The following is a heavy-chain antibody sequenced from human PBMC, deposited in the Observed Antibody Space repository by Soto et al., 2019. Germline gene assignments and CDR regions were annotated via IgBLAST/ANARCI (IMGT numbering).Heavy chain of an antibody. J-gene: IGHJ6*02. Sequence: GASGKVSCKAARYTVTSYYMHWVRQAPGQGLEWMGIINPSGGSTSYAQKFQGRVTMTRDTSTSTVYMELSSLRSEDTAVYYCARDLFKDHSDYYYGMDVWGQGTTVTVSS. V-gene: IGHV1-46*01. D-gene: IGHD2-15*01. CDR3: ARDLFKDHSDYYYGMDV. CDR2: INPSGGST. CDR1: RYTVTSYY.